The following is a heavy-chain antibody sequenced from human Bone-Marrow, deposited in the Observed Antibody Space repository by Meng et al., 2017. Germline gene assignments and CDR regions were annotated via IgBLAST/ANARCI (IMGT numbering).Heavy chain of an antibody. J-gene: IGHJ4*02. CDR2: KFHDGTT. CDR3: ARDNMGSIDY. Sequence: QLQQWGAGLLKPSETLALPCAVAGGSVSSGPYYWTWVRQPPGKGLEWIGYKFHDGTTNYNPSLKSRVTMSVDASKKQFSLNLSSVTAADTAVYYCARDNMGSIDYWGQGTLVTVSS. V-gene: IGHV4-61*01. D-gene: IGHD1-26*01. CDR1: GGSVSSGPYY.